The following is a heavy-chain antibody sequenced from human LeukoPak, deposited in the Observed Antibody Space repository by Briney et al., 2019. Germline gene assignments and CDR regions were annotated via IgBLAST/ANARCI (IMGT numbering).Heavy chain of an antibody. CDR3: AKGITARYYGLDV. V-gene: IGHV3-23*01. Sequence: GGSLRLSCAGSGFSFSSYAMSWVRQAPGKGLEWVSVISGSGGTTFHAGSVKGRFTISRDNSRNTLYLQMDSLRAEDTALYYCAKGITARYYGLDVWGQGTTVTVSS. CDR2: ISGSGGTT. J-gene: IGHJ6*02. D-gene: IGHD3-16*01. CDR1: GFSFSSYA.